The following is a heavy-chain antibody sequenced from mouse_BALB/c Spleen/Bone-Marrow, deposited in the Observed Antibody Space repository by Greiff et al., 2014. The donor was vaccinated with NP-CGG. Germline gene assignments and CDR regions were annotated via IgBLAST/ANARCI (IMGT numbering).Heavy chain of an antibody. Sequence: VQVVESGAELVKPGTSAKLSCKASGYNFTSYWINWVKLRPGQGLEWIGDIYPGSGSTNYNEKFKSKATLTVDTSSSTAYMQLSSLASEDSALYYCARFSQLGLLAYWGQGTLVTVSA. J-gene: IGHJ3*01. CDR1: GYNFTSYW. V-gene: IGHV1-55*01. CDR2: IYPGSGST. D-gene: IGHD3-1*01. CDR3: ARFSQLGLLAY.